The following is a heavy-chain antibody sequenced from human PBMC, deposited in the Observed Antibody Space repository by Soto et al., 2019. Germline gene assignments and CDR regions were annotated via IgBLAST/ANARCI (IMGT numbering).Heavy chain of an antibody. D-gene: IGHD4-17*01. CDR1: GYTLTTNY. Sequence: QVQLMQSGSEVKKPGASVKVSCRASGYTLTTNYMHWVRQAPGQGPEWVAMINPRRGGNTHYAQKFTGRAAVTRDTSTPVSLELNNLSSDDTPVYYCARGAVTTSGWLFAFWGQGTLVTVSS. V-gene: IGHV1-46*03. CDR3: ARGAVTTSGWLFAF. CDR2: INPRRGGNT. J-gene: IGHJ4*02.